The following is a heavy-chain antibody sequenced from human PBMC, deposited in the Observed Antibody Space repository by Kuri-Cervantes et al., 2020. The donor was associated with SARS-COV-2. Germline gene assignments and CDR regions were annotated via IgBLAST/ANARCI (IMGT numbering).Heavy chain of an antibody. V-gene: IGHV3-30*03. CDR2: ISYDGSNK. CDR1: GFTFSSYS. CDR3: AWELLWPDAFDI. D-gene: IGHD2-15*01. J-gene: IGHJ3*02. Sequence: GESLKISCAASGFTFSSYSMNWVRQAPGKGLEWVAVISYDGSNKYYADSVKGRFTISRDNSKNTLYLQMNSLRAEDTAVYYCAWELLWPDAFDIWGQGTMVTVSS.